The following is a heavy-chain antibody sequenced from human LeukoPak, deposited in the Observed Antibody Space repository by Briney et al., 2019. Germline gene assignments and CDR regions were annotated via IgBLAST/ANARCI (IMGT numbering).Heavy chain of an antibody. J-gene: IGHJ4*02. CDR3: ASTPDVSGSYPI. V-gene: IGHV1-69*04. CDR1: GGTFSSYA. D-gene: IGHD1-26*01. CDR2: IIPILGIA. Sequence: GASVKVSCKASGGTFSSYAISWVRQAPGQGLEWMGRIIPILGIANYAQKFQGRVTITADKSTSTAYMELSSLRSEDTAVYYCASTPDVSGSYPIWGQGTLVTVSS.